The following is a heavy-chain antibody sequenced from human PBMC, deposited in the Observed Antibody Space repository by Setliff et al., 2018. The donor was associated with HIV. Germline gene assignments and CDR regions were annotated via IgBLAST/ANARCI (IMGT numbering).Heavy chain of an antibody. V-gene: IGHV3-48*03. Sequence: GGSLRLSCATSGFIFSSYEMNWVRQTPGKGLEWVSYISSSGSTIYYADSVKGRFTISRDNAKNSLYLQMNSLRAEDTAVYYCARVPVLRYFARAYYYYGMDVWGQGTTVTVSS. CDR1: GFIFSSYE. D-gene: IGHD3-9*01. CDR3: ARVPVLRYFARAYYYYGMDV. CDR2: ISSSGSTI. J-gene: IGHJ6*02.